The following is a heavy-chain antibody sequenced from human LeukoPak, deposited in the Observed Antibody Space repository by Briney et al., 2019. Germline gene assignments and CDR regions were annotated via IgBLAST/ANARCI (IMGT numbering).Heavy chain of an antibody. CDR1: GFIFSSYW. CDR2: IKQDGSEK. J-gene: IGHJ4*02. Sequence: PGGSLRLSCAASGFIFSSYWMSWVRQAPGKGLEWVASIKQDGSEKYSVDSVKGRFTISRDNAKNSLYLQMNSLRAEDTAVYYCAREYYSDSSGSDYWGQGTLVTVSS. V-gene: IGHV3-7*05. D-gene: IGHD3-22*01. CDR3: AREYYSDSSGSDY.